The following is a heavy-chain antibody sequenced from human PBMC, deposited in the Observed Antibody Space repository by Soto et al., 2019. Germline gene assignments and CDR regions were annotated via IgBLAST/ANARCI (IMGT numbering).Heavy chain of an antibody. CDR3: ARAVAPYFGTWFDP. D-gene: IGHD3-10*01. V-gene: IGHV4-59*12. CDR1: GDSISSYY. Sequence: SETLSLTCTVSGDSISSYYWSWIRQPPGKGLEWIGYIYYSGSTNYNPPLKSRVTMSLDKSKNQFSLKLSSVTAADMALYYCARAVAPYFGTWFDPWGQGTLVTVSS. CDR2: IYYSGST. J-gene: IGHJ5*02.